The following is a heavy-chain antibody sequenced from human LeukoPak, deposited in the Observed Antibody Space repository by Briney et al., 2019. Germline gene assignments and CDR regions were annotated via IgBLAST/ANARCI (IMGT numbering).Heavy chain of an antibody. CDR3: AVSSSWYQNGVNWFDP. D-gene: IGHD6-13*01. CDR2: IYYSGST. V-gene: IGHV4-59*01. J-gene: IGHJ5*02. Sequence: SETLSLTCTVSGGSISSYYWSWIRQPPGKGLEWIGYIYYSGSTNYNPSLKSRVTISVDTSKNQFSLKLSSVTAADTAVYCCAVSSSWYQNGVNWFDPWGQGTLVTVSS. CDR1: GGSISSYY.